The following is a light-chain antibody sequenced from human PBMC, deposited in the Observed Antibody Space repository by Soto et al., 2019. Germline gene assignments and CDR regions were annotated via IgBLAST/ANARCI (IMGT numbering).Light chain of an antibody. Sequence: SLSPGERATLSCRASQSVSSYLAWYQQKPGQAPRLLIYDASNRATGIPARFSGSGSGTEFTLTISSLQPDDFAVYYCQRYGGFGQGTKVDIK. J-gene: IGKJ1*01. CDR2: DAS. CDR3: QRYGG. V-gene: IGKV3-11*01. CDR1: QSVSSY.